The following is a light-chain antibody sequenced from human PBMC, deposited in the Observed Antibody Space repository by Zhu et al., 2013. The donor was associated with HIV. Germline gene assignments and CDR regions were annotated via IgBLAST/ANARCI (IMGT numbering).Light chain of an antibody. CDR3: QQRSDWPRS. Sequence: EIVLTQSPATLSLSPGERATLSCRASQSVSRSLAWYQQKPGQAPRLLIYDASNRATGIPARFSGSGSGTDFTLTISSLEPEDFAVYYCQQRSDWPRSFGQGTRLEIK. CDR2: DAS. J-gene: IGKJ5*01. CDR1: QSVSRS. V-gene: IGKV3-11*01.